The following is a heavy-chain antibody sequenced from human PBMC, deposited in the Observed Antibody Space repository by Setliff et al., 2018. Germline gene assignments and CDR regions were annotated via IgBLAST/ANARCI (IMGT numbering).Heavy chain of an antibody. Sequence: GSLRLSCAASGFSFSSYAMSWVRQAPGKGLEWVSSIIGSGISTYYADSVQGRFTISRDNHKNTLHLQMNSLRVEDTAIYYCARDPNGDYVGAFDPWGQGIVVTVSS. V-gene: IGHV3-23*01. CDR2: IIGSGIST. CDR1: GFSFSSYA. CDR3: ARDPNGDYVGAFDP. J-gene: IGHJ5*02. D-gene: IGHD4-17*01.